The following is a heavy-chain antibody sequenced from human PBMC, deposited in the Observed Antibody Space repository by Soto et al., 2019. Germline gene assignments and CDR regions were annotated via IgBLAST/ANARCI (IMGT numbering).Heavy chain of an antibody. Sequence: QVQLVESGGGVVQPGRSLRLSCAVSGFTFSSYGIHWLRQAPGKGLEWVALISYDGNSEYYADSVRGRFTVSRDSSKNTVHLAMNSLRAEDTAVYYCARVPFDYWGQGTRVTVSS. CDR3: ARVPFDY. J-gene: IGHJ4*02. V-gene: IGHV3-30*03. CDR2: ISYDGNSE. CDR1: GFTFSSYG.